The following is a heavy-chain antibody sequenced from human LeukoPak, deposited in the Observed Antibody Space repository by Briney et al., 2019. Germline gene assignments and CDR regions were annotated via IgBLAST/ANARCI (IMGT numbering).Heavy chain of an antibody. V-gene: IGHV4-38-2*02. Sequence: PSETLSLTCTVSGYSISSGYYWGWIRQPPGKGLEWIGSIYHSGSTYYNPSLKSRVTISVDTSKNQFSLKLSSVTAADTAVYYCAREYSSSYNDYWGQGTLVTVSS. CDR3: AREYSSSYNDY. CDR2: IYHSGST. CDR1: GYSISSGYY. J-gene: IGHJ4*02. D-gene: IGHD6-6*01.